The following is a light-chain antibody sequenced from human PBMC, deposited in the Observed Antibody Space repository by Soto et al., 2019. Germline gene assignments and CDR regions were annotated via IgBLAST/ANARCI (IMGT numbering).Light chain of an antibody. CDR3: QQYDSYSSGP. V-gene: IGKV1-5*01. CDR2: DAS. J-gene: IGKJ1*01. CDR1: QNINNW. Sequence: IQMTQSPSTLSASVGDRVTLTFGAGQNINNWVSWYQQRPGKAPRVLIFDASILKTGVPSRFSGSGSGTEFTLTISNLQPEDFATYYCQQYDSYSSGPFGQGTKVDIK.